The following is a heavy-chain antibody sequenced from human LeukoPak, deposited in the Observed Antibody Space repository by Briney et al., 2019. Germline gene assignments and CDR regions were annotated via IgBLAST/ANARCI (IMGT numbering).Heavy chain of an antibody. CDR3: ARYDSSGYYYVSYNWFDP. CDR1: GGSISSSSYY. Sequence: SETLSLTCTVSGGSISSSSYYWGWIRQPPGKGLEWIGSIYYSGSTYYNPSLKSRVTISVDTSKNQFSLKLSSVTAADTAVYYCARYDSSGYYYVSYNWFDPWGQGTLVTVSS. V-gene: IGHV4-39*01. D-gene: IGHD3-22*01. CDR2: IYYSGST. J-gene: IGHJ5*02.